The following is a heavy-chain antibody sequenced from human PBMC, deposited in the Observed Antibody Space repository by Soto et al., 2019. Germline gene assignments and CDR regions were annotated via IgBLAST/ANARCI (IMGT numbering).Heavy chain of an antibody. CDR2: ISGSGGST. J-gene: IGHJ4*02. D-gene: IGHD6-6*01. Sequence: GGSLRLSCAASGFTFSSYAMSWVRQAPGKGLEWVSAISGSGGSTYYADSVKGRFTISRDNSKNTLHLQMNSLRAEDTAVYYCAKGTSVAARLSYFDYWGQGTLVTVSS. CDR1: GFTFSSYA. CDR3: AKGTSVAARLSYFDY. V-gene: IGHV3-23*01.